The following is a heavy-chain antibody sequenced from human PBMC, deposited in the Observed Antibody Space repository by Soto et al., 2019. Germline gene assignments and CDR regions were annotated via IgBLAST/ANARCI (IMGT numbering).Heavy chain of an antibody. CDR2: IIPIFGTA. D-gene: IGHD3-16*02. CDR3: ARPRLRLWELSFSWFDP. Sequence: QVQLVQSGAEVKKPGSSVKVSCKASGGTFSSYAISWVRQAPGQGLEWMGGIIPIFGTANYAQKFQGRVTITADESTSTAYRELSSLRSEDTAVYYCARPRLRLWELSFSWFDPWGQGTLVTVS. V-gene: IGHV1-69*12. J-gene: IGHJ5*02. CDR1: GGTFSSYA.